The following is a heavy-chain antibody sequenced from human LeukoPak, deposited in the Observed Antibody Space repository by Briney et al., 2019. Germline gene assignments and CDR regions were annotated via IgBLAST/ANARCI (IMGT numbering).Heavy chain of an antibody. CDR1: GFTFTMFS. D-gene: IGHD3-10*01. V-gene: IGHV3-48*01. CDR3: ARFGGTDGFFDI. J-gene: IGHJ3*02. CDR2: IRGRSDTT. Sequence: GGSLRLSCAASGFTFTMFSMNWLRQAPGKGLEWIAFIRGRSDTTYYADSVQGRFTISRDNAEDSVYLQMNSLRVEDTAVYYCARFGGTDGFFDIWGQGTMVTVSS.